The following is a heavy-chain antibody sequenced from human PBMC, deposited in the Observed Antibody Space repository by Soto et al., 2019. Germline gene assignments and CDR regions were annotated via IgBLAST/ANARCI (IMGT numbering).Heavy chain of an antibody. V-gene: IGHV3-33*06. CDR1: GFTFSSYG. D-gene: IGHD1-26*01. Sequence: QVQLVESGGGVVQPGRSLRLSCAASGFTFSSYGMHWVRQAPGKGLEWVAVIWYDGSNKYYADSVKGRFTISRDNSKNSLYLQMNSLRAEDTALYYCAKDSPVSGSLYWYFDLWGRGTLVTVSS. CDR3: AKDSPVSGSLYWYFDL. J-gene: IGHJ2*01. CDR2: IWYDGSNK.